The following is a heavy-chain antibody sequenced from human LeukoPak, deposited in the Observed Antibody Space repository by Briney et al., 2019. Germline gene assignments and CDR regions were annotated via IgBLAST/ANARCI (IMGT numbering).Heavy chain of an antibody. V-gene: IGHV3-7*01. J-gene: IGHJ6*02. Sequence: GGSLRLSCGTSGFTFSDSWMSWFRQAPGQGLEWVASIKDDGSDKYYLDSVRGRFTISRDNAEDSLYLQLDDLRAEDTAVYYCARDGFYNTLYFYFHGMDVWGQGTTVTVSS. D-gene: IGHD5-24*01. CDR1: GFTFSDSW. CDR2: IKDDGSDK. CDR3: ARDGFYNTLYFYFHGMDV.